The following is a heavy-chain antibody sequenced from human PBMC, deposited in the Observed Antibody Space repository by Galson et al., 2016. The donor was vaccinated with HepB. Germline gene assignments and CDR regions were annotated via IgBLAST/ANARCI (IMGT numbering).Heavy chain of an antibody. J-gene: IGHJ4*02. V-gene: IGHV4-31*03. CDR1: GGSVGGSGYY. CDR3: ATERQNFGLES. CDR2: LFYNGNT. D-gene: IGHD3-3*01. Sequence: CTVSGGSVGGSGYYWSWIRQHPGQGLEWIGFLFYNGNTYYNPSLKSRVSISLDMSKNQFSLKLTSVTAADTAVYYCATERQNFGLESWGQGTLVTVSS.